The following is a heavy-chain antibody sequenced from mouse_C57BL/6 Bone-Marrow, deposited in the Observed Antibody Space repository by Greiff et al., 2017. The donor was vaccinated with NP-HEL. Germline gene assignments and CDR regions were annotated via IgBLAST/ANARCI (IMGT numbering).Heavy chain of an antibody. Sequence: QVQLQQSGAELARPGASVKMSCKASGYTFTSYTMHWVKQRPGQGLEWIGYINPSSGYTKYNQKFKDKATLTADKSSSTAYMQLSSLTSEDSAVYYCARSYGIRNWFAYWGQGTLVTVSA. CDR2: INPSSGYT. CDR1: GYTFTSYT. CDR3: ARSYGIRNWFAY. J-gene: IGHJ3*01. V-gene: IGHV1-4*01. D-gene: IGHD1-1*01.